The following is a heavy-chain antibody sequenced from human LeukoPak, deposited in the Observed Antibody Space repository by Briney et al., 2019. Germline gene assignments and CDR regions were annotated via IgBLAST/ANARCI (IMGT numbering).Heavy chain of an antibody. Sequence: GGSLRLSCAASGFTFSSYGMHWVRQAPGKGLEWVAVISYDGSNKYYADSVKGRFTISRDNSKNTLYLQMNSLRAEDTAVYYCAKNYYDRAEYFQHWGQGTLVTVSS. V-gene: IGHV3-30*18. CDR3: AKNYYDRAEYFQH. CDR1: GFTFSSYG. CDR2: ISYDGSNK. J-gene: IGHJ1*01. D-gene: IGHD3-22*01.